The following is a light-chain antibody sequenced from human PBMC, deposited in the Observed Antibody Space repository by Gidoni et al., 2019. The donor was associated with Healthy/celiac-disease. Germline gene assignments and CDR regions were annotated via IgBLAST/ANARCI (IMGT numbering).Light chain of an antibody. V-gene: IGKV3-11*01. CDR1: QSVSSY. J-gene: IGKJ1*01. CDR2: DAS. Sequence: EIVLTQSPATLSLSPGERATLSCRASQSVSSYLAWYQQKPGQAPRLLLYDASSRATGIPARFSGSGSGTDFTLTISSLEPEDFAVYYCQQRSNWWTFGQGTKVEIK. CDR3: QQRSNWWT.